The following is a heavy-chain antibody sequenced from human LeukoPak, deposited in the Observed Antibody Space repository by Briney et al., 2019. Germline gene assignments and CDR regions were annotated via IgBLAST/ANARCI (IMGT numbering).Heavy chain of an antibody. D-gene: IGHD3-16*01. Sequence: ASVKVSCKASGYRFTSHYIHWLRQAPGQGLEWMGGIIPIFGTANYAQKFQGRVTITADESTSTAYMELSSLRSEDTAVYYCARDAYDLWGQGTLVTVSS. CDR1: GYRFTSHY. V-gene: IGHV1-69*13. CDR2: IIPIFGTA. J-gene: IGHJ5*02. CDR3: ARDAYDL.